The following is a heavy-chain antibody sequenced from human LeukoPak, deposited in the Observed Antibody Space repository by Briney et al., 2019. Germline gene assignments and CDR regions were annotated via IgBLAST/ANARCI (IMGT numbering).Heavy chain of an antibody. V-gene: IGHV3-30*02. J-gene: IGHJ5*02. D-gene: IGHD5-18*01. CDR3: ARAGYSYGYLTDSNWFDP. CDR1: GFTFSSYG. Sequence: GRSLRLSCAASGFTFSSYGMHWVRQAPGKGLEWVAFIRYDGSNKYYADSVKGRFTISRDNSKNTLYLQMNSLRAEDTAVYYCARAGYSYGYLTDSNWFDPWGQGTLVTVSS. CDR2: IRYDGSNK.